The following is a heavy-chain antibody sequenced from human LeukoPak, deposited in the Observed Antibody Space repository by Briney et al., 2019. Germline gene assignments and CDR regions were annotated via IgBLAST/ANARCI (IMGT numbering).Heavy chain of an antibody. V-gene: IGHV3-11*01. CDR3: ARGLGYCSGGSCPRRAFDI. CDR1: GFTFSDYY. J-gene: IGHJ3*02. D-gene: IGHD2-15*01. Sequence: PGGSLRLSCAASGFTFSDYYMSWIRQAPGKGLEWVSFISSSGSTIYYADSMKGRFTISRDNAKNSVSLQMDSLRAEDTAVYYCARGLGYCSGGSCPRRAFDIWGQGTMVTVSS. CDR2: ISSSGSTI.